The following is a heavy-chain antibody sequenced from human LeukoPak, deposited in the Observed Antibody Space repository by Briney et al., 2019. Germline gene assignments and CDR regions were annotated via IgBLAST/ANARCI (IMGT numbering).Heavy chain of an antibody. D-gene: IGHD6-19*01. J-gene: IGHJ4*02. CDR2: ISYDGSNK. CDR3: ARGGKPWLGYY. CDR1: GFTFSSYA. V-gene: IGHV3-30*04. Sequence: GGSLRLSCAASGFTFSSYAMHWVRQAPGKGLEWVAVISYDGSNKYYADSVKGRFTISRDNSKNTLYLQMNSLRAEDTAVYYCARGGKPWLGYYWGQGTLVTVSS.